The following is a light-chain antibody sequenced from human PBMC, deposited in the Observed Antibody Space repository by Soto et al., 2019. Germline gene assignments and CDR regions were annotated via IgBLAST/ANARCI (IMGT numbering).Light chain of an antibody. CDR3: QQYNDYSPWT. Sequence: DIQMTQSPSTLSASVGDRVTITCRASQSINIWLAWYQQKPGKAPKLLIYKASSLESGVPSRCSGSGSGTEFTLTTSSLQPDDFATYYCQQYNDYSPWTFGQGTKVEIK. CDR2: KAS. V-gene: IGKV1-5*03. CDR1: QSINIW. J-gene: IGKJ1*01.